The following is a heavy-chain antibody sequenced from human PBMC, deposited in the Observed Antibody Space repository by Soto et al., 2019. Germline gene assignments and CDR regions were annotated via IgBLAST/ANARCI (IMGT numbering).Heavy chain of an antibody. Sequence: GGSLRLSCRVSGFTFINYAMHWVRQAPGKGLEWVALISGDGSNEYYADSVKGRFSISRDNSRNTLYLQMNSLRAEDTAVYYCARDQVAVAGTNYYYYGMDVWGQGTTVTVSS. J-gene: IGHJ6*02. CDR2: ISGDGSNE. CDR3: ARDQVAVAGTNYYYYGMDV. CDR1: GFTFINYA. V-gene: IGHV3-30-3*01. D-gene: IGHD6-19*01.